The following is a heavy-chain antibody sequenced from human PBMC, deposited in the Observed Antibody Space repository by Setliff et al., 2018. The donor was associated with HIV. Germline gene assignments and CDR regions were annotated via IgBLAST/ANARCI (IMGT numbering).Heavy chain of an antibody. CDR2: IVPIFSTA. D-gene: IGHD3-22*01. CDR3: ARAPGISGFFYWYFDL. Sequence: SVKVSCKASGGTFSTYAISWLRQAPGQGLEWMGGIVPIFSTANYAQKFQGRVTITTDESTSTAYMDLSSLRSEDTAVYYCARAPGISGFFYWYFDLWGRGTLVTVPQ. V-gene: IGHV1-69*05. CDR1: GGTFSTYA. J-gene: IGHJ2*01.